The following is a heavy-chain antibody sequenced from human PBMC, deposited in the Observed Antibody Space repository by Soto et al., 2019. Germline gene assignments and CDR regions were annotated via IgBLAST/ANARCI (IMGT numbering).Heavy chain of an antibody. CDR2: IYYSGST. Sequence: QVQLQESGPGLVKPSQTLSLTCTVSGGSISSGGYYWSWIRQHPGKGLEWIGYIYYSGSTYYNPSLKSRVTTAVATSQTGFPLKLVCVGAGDAAVYCRARGSRGTYYDGSGGWGDAFDIWGQGTMVTVSS. CDR3: ARGSRGTYYDGSGGWGDAFDI. V-gene: IGHV4-31*03. CDR1: GGSISSGGYY. J-gene: IGHJ3*02. D-gene: IGHD3-10*01.